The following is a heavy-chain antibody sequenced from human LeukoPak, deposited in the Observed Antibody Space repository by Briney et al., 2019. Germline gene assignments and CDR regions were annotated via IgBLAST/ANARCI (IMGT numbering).Heavy chain of an antibody. CDR2: MNPNTCRT. V-gene: IGHV1-8*01. Sequence: ASVKVSCKASRYTFTSYDINWVREAAGQGLEWVGWMNPNTCRTGFAQKFQGRLTLTRDTSISTAYMELSSLRSEDTAVYYCARLSQTPDYYSNGGYFYLGYWGQGAPVTVSS. D-gene: IGHD3-22*01. CDR3: ARLSQTPDYYSNGGYFYLGY. J-gene: IGHJ4*02. CDR1: RYTFTSYD.